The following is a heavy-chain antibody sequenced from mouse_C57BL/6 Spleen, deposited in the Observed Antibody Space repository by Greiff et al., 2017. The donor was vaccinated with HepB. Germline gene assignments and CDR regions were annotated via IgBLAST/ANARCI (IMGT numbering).Heavy chain of an antibody. V-gene: IGHV1-64*01. CDR3: ARGAYDSFAY. J-gene: IGHJ3*01. CDR2: IHPNSGST. D-gene: IGHD2-4*01. Sequence: QVQLQQSGAELVKPGASVKLSCKASGYTFTSYWMHWVKQRPGQGLEWIGMIHPNSGSTNYNEKFKSKATLTVDKSSSTAYMQLSSLTSEDSAVYYCARGAYDSFAYWGQGTLVTVSA. CDR1: GYTFTSYW.